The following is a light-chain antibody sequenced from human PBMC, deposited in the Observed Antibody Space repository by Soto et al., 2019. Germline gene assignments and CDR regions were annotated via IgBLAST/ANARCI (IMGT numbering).Light chain of an antibody. V-gene: IGKV3-15*01. Sequence: EIVLTQSPGTLSLSPGERATLSCRASQSVSSNNLAWYQQRPGQAPRVVIYGASTRATGIPARFSGSGSGTEFTLTISSLQSEDFAVYYCQQYNNWPLTFGGGTKVDIK. CDR2: GAS. CDR1: QSVSSN. J-gene: IGKJ4*01. CDR3: QQYNNWPLT.